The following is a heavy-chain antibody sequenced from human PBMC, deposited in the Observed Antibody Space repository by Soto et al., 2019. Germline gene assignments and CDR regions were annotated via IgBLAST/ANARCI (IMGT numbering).Heavy chain of an antibody. CDR3: ARLSSPFDVLRFLEWLPRAAY. J-gene: IGHJ4*02. CDR1: GFTFSSYW. CDR2: INSDGSST. D-gene: IGHD3-3*01. V-gene: IGHV3-74*01. Sequence: GGSLRLSCAASGFTFSSYWMHWVRQAPGKGLVWVSRINSDGSSTSYADSVKGRFTISRDNAKNTLYLQMNSLRAEDTAVYYCARLSSPFDVLRFLEWLPRAAYWGQGTLVTVPQ.